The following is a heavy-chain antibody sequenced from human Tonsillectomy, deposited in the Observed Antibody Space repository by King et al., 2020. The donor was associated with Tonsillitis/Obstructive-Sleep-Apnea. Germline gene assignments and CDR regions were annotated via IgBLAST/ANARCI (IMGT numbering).Heavy chain of an antibody. CDR3: AREKDRDYAMDV. V-gene: IGHV4-34*01. Sequence: VQLQQWGAGLLKPSETLSLTCAVYGGSFSGYYWSWIRQPPGKGLEWIGEIHHSGSTNYSPSLKSRVTITVDTSNNHLSLKLSSVTAADTAVYYCAREKDRDYAMDVWGRGTTVTVSS. J-gene: IGHJ6*02. CDR2: IHHSGST. CDR1: GGSFSGYY.